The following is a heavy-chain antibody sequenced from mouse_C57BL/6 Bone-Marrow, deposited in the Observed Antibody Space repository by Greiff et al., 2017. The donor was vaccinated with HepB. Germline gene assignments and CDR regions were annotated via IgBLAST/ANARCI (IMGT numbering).Heavy chain of an antibody. V-gene: IGHV1-69*01. J-gene: IGHJ4*01. Sequence: QVQLQQPGAELVMPGASVKLSCKASGYTFTSYWMHWVKQRPGQGLEWIGEIDPSDSYTNYNQKFKGKSTLTVDKSSSTAYMQLSSLTSEDSAGDYCARWAAQATVRAMDYWGQGTSVTVSS. CDR2: IDPSDSYT. CDR3: ARWAAQATVRAMDY. D-gene: IGHD3-2*02. CDR1: GYTFTSYW.